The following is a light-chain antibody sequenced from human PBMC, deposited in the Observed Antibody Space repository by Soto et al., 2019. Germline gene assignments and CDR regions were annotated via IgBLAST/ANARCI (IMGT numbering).Light chain of an antibody. V-gene: IGLV2-8*02. J-gene: IGLJ1*01. Sequence: QSVLTQPPSASRSPGQSVTISCTGTSSDVGGYNYVSWYQQHSGKAPKVMIYEVNKRPSGVPDRFSGSKSGNTASLTVSGLQAEDEADYYCSSYAGSNNYVFGTGTKVTVL. CDR2: EVN. CDR3: SSYAGSNNYV. CDR1: SSDVGGYNY.